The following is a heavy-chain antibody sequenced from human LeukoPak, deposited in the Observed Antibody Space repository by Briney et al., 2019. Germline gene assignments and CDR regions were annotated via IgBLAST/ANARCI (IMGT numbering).Heavy chain of an antibody. CDR3: ATYRQVLLPFES. CDR1: GFTFSSFA. CDR2: IFQGGGEI. J-gene: IGHJ4*02. D-gene: IGHD5-18*01. V-gene: IGHV3-23*01. Sequence: GGSLRLSCAASGFTFSSFAMIWVRQPPGKGLEWVSSIFQGGGEIHYADSVRGRFTISRDNSKSTLFLQMNSLRAEDTAIYYCATYRQVLLPFESWGQGTLVTVSS.